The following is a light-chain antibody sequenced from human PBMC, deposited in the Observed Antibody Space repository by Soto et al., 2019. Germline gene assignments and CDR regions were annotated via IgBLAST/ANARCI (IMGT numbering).Light chain of an antibody. CDR2: DAS. Sequence: EIVLTQAPATLSLSPGERATVSCRPSQSVSSYLAWYQQKPGQAPRLLVYDASNRATGIPARFSGSGSGTDFTLTISSLEPEDFAVYYCQQRSNWITFGQGTRLEIK. J-gene: IGKJ5*01. CDR3: QQRSNWIT. V-gene: IGKV3-11*01. CDR1: QSVSSY.